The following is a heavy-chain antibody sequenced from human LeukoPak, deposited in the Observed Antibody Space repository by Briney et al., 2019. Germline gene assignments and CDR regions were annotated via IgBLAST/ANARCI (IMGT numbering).Heavy chain of an antibody. D-gene: IGHD3-10*01. J-gene: IGHJ4*02. Sequence: GGSLTLSCAASGFTFSSYSMTWVRQAPGKGLEWVSVISGSGGATYYADSVKGRFTISRDNSKNTLYLQMNSLRAEDTAVYYCARAAMVRGVDYFDSWGQGTVVTVSS. CDR2: ISGSGGAT. CDR1: GFTFSSYS. V-gene: IGHV3-23*01. CDR3: ARAAMVRGVDYFDS.